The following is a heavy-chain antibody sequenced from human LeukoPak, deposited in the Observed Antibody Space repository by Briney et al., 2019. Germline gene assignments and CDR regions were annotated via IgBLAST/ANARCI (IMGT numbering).Heavy chain of an antibody. J-gene: IGHJ5*02. Sequence: PGGSLRLSCAASGFTFSSYGMHWVRQAPGKGLEWVAVIWYDGSNKYYADSVKGRFTISRDNSKNTLYLQMNSLRAEDTAVYYCARDRVAVAPNWFDPWGQGTLVTVPS. CDR1: GFTFSSYG. V-gene: IGHV3-33*01. CDR3: ARDRVAVAPNWFDP. CDR2: IWYDGSNK. D-gene: IGHD6-19*01.